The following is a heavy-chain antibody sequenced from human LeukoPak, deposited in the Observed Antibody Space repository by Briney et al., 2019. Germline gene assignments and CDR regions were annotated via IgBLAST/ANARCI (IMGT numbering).Heavy chain of an antibody. D-gene: IGHD3-10*01. V-gene: IGHV3-74*01. CDR3: ARDMEEIRYYYGSGSQSRYFDY. CDR1: GFSLSLSTSW. Sequence: GESLRLSCAASGFSLSLSTSWMRWVRQAPGKGLVWVSRLNADGSSTNYADSVKGRFTISRDNAKNTLYLQMNSLRAEDTAVYYCARDMEEIRYYYGSGSQSRYFDYWGQGTLVTVSS. J-gene: IGHJ4*02. CDR2: LNADGSST.